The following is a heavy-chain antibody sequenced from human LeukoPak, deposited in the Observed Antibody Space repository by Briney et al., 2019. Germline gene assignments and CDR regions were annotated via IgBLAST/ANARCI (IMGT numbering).Heavy chain of an antibody. J-gene: IGHJ4*02. CDR2: IIPILGIA. CDR3: ARERDSSWFDY. Sequence: ASVKVSCKASGGTFSSYAISWVRQAPGQGLEWMGRIIPILGIANYAQKFQGRVTITADKSTSTAYMELSSLRSEDTAVYYCARERDSSWFDYWGQGTLVTVSS. D-gene: IGHD6-13*01. V-gene: IGHV1-69*04. CDR1: GGTFSSYA.